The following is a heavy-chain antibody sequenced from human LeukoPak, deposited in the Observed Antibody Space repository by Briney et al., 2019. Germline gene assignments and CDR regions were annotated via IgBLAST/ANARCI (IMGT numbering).Heavy chain of an antibody. CDR1: GASISPDY. Sequence: SETLSLTCTVSGASISPDYWSWIRQPPGKGLEFIGYIYYTGGTNYNPSLKSRVTISVDTSKNQFSLKLISVTAADTAVYYCARSSRNSGSHYWGQGTLVTVSS. V-gene: IGHV4-59*01. CDR2: IYYTGGT. J-gene: IGHJ4*02. CDR3: ARSSRNSGSHY. D-gene: IGHD1-26*01.